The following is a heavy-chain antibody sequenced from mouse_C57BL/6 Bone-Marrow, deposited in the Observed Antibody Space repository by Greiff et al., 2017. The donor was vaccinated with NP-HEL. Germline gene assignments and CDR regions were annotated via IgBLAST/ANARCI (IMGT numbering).Heavy chain of an antibody. V-gene: IGHV1-18*01. D-gene: IGHD2-4*01. Sequence: DVQLQESGPELVKPGASVKIPCKASGYTFTDYNMDWVKHSHGKSLEWIGDINPNNGGTIYNQKFKGKATLTVDKSSSTAYMELRSLTSEDTAVYYCARSGLYYDYDGENAWFAYWGQGTLVTVSA. CDR1: GYTFTDYN. CDR2: INPNNGGT. J-gene: IGHJ3*01. CDR3: ARSGLYYDYDGENAWFAY.